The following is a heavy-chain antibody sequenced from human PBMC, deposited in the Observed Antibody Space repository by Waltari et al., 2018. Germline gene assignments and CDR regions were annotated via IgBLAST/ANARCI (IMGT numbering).Heavy chain of an antibody. CDR1: GYPFSDNY. V-gene: IGHV1-2*02. D-gene: IGHD1-1*01. CDR2: INPKXGVT. Sequence: VPXXQSGAEXKKPXASVTVSCXASGYPFSDNYIHWVRQAPGQGLEWMGXINPKXGVTNXAQTFEGRVTXTRDTSINTVYMEMRRLXSDDTAVYXCARMXDNGEEGGWLDXWGQGTLVTVSS. CDR3: ARMXDNGEEGGWLDX. J-gene: IGHJ5*02.